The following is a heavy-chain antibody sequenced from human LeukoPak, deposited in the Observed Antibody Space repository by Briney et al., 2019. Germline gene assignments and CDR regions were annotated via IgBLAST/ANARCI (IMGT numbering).Heavy chain of an antibody. CDR2: INPSGGST. D-gene: IGHD1-26*01. V-gene: IGHV1-46*03. CDR1: GYTFTSYY. CDR3: ARESGSRNFDY. Sequence: ASVKVSCKASGYTFTSYYMHWVRRAPGQGREWMGIINPSGGSTSYAQKFQGRVTMTRDTSTSTVYMELSGLRSEDTAVYYCARESGSRNFDYWGQGTQVTVSS. J-gene: IGHJ4*02.